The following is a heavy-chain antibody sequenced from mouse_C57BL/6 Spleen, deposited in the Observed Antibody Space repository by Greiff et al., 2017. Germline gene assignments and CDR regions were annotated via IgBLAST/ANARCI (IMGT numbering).Heavy chain of an antibody. CDR2: IWRGGST. CDR1: GFSLTSYG. V-gene: IGHV2-5*01. D-gene: IGHD1-1*01. Sequence: VQLQQSGPGLVQPSQSLSITCTVSGFSLTSYGVHWVRQSPGTGLEWLGVIWRGGSTDYNAAFMSRLSITKDNSKSQVFFKMNSLQADDTAIYYCALYYYGSSYDAMDYWGQGTSVTVSA. J-gene: IGHJ4*01. CDR3: ALYYYGSSYDAMDY.